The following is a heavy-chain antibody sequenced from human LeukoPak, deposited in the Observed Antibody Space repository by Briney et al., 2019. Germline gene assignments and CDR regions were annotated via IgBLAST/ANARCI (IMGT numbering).Heavy chain of an antibody. D-gene: IGHD2-2*02. CDR3: ARVGYCSSTSCYKRGAFDI. CDR2: ISSSGSTI. J-gene: IGHJ3*02. Sequence: GGSLRLSCAASGFTFSDYYMSWIRQAPGKGLEWVSYISSSGSTIYYADSVKGRFTISRDNAKNSLYLQMNSLRAEDTAVYYCARVGYCSSTSCYKRGAFDIWGQGTMVTVSS. V-gene: IGHV3-11*04. CDR1: GFTFSDYY.